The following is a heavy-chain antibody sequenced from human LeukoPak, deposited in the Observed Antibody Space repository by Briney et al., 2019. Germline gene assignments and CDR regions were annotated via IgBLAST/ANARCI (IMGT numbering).Heavy chain of an antibody. V-gene: IGHV4-59*04. CDR3: ACGGAMHAQTGVSKLIAARPRGPFDY. D-gene: IGHD6-6*01. CDR1: GGSITSDY. J-gene: IGHJ4*02. CDR2: FSYSGST. Sequence: PSETLSLTCTLSGGSITSDYWSWIRQPPGKGLEWSGYFSYSGSTHYSPSLKSRVPISVDTSKNQFALKLSSVTAADTAVYYCACGGAMHAQTGVSKLIAARPRGPFDYWGQGTLVTVSS.